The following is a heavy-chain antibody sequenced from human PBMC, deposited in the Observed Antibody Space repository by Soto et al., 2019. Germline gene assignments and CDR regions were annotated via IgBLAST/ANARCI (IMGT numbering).Heavy chain of an antibody. Sequence: ASVKVSCKACGYTFTSYAMDWVRQAPGQRLEGMGWINAGNGNTKYSQKFQGRVTITRDTSASTAYMELSSLRSEDTAVYYCARDRRIYYDFWSGYWARFDPWGQGTLVTVSS. CDR3: ARDRRIYYDFWSGYWARFDP. CDR2: INAGNGNT. J-gene: IGHJ5*02. CDR1: GYTFTSYA. D-gene: IGHD3-3*01. V-gene: IGHV1-3*01.